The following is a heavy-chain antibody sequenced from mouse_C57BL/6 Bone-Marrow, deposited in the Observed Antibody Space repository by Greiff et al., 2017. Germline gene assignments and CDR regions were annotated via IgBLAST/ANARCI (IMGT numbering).Heavy chain of an antibody. CDR2: IYPRSGNT. D-gene: IGHD4-1*01. Sequence: VQLQQSGAELARPGASVKLSCKASGYTFTSCGISWVKQRTGQGLEWIGEIYPRSGNTYYNEKFKGKATLTADKSSSTAYMELRSLTSEDSAVYFCARPPNWEYAMDYWGQGTSVTVSS. CDR3: ARPPNWEYAMDY. J-gene: IGHJ4*01. CDR1: GYTFTSCG. V-gene: IGHV1-81*01.